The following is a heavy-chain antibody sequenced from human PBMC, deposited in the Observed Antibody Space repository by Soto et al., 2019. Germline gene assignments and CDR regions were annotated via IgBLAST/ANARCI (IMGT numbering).Heavy chain of an antibody. Sequence: PGGSLRLSCAASGFTFSSYAMSWVRQAPGKGLEWVSAISGSGGSKDYADSVKGRFTISRDNSKNTLNLQMNSLRAEDTAVYYCTRVEIKRELLDYWGQGTQVTVSS. CDR3: TRVEIKRELLDY. CDR2: ISGSGGSK. V-gene: IGHV3-23*01. CDR1: GFTFSSYA. J-gene: IGHJ4*02. D-gene: IGHD1-26*01.